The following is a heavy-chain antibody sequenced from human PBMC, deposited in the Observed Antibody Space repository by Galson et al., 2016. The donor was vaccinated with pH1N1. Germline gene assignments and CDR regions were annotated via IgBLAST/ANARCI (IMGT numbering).Heavy chain of an antibody. CDR2: IYKDGST. D-gene: IGHD3-10*01. Sequence: SLRLSCAPSGFSVSNNHMSWVRQAPGKGLEWVSVIYKDGSTYYADSLKGRFTISRDDSKNMLYLQMNSLRVDDTAIYYCTGTLLSFGEPNNADSWGQGTHVTVSS. J-gene: IGHJ4*02. V-gene: IGHV3-53*01. CDR3: TGTLLSFGEPNNADS. CDR1: GFSVSNNH.